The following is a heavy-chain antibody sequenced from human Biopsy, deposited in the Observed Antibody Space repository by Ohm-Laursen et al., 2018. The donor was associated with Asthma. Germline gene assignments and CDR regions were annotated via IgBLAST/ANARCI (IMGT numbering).Heavy chain of an antibody. J-gene: IGHJ4*02. CDR2: THYSGST. Sequence: SDTLSLTWTVSGASITSSAYYWGWIRQPPGKGPEWIGTTHYSGSTFYKPSLRSRVTMSLDTSTNQFSLRLRSVTATDTAVYYCASPVNRAFGGYEWAAVFDYWGQGILVTVSS. V-gene: IGHV4-39*01. CDR3: ASPVNRAFGGYEWAAVFDY. CDR1: GASITSSAYY. D-gene: IGHD5-12*01.